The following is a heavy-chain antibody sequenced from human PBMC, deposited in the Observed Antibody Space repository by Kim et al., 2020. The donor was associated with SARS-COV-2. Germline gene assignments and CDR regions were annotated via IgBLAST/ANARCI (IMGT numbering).Heavy chain of an antibody. J-gene: IGHJ6*02. D-gene: IGHD3-10*01. CDR2: IYYSGST. V-gene: IGHV4-39*07. CDR1: GGSISSSSYY. Sequence: SETLSLTCTVSGGSISSSSYYWGWIRQPPGKGLEWIGSIYYSGSTYYNPSLKSRVTISVDTSKNQFSLKLSSVTAADTAVYYCARDPKTPYYYGSGSPLYYYYGMDVWGQGTTVTVSS. CDR3: ARDPKTPYYYGSGSPLYYYYGMDV.